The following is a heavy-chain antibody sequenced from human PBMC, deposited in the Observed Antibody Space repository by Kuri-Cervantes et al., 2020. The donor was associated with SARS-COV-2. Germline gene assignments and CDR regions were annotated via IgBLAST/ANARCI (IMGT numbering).Heavy chain of an antibody. D-gene: IGHD1-1*01. V-gene: IGHV3-23*01. CDR2: ISVSGDGT. Sequence: GGSLRLSCAASGFNFRACAMSWVRQAPGKGLEWVSGISVSGDGTYYADSVKGRFTISRDNSKNALYLQMNSLRVEDTALYFCVKDGWNLGDYFDFRGQGTLVTVSS. J-gene: IGHJ4*02. CDR3: VKDGWNLGDYFDF. CDR1: GFNFRACA.